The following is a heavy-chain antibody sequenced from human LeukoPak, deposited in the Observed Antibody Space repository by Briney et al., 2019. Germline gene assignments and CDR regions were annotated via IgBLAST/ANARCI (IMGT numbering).Heavy chain of an antibody. CDR1: GFTFSSYN. D-gene: IGHD2-2*01. CDR3: AREGGRYQLLLARIFGP. J-gene: IGHJ5*02. CDR2: ISSSSSYI. V-gene: IGHV3-21*01. Sequence: GGSLRLSCAASGFTFSSYNMNWVRQAPGKGLEWVSSISSSSSYIYYADSVKGRFTISRDNAKNSLYLQMNSLRAEDTAVYYCAREGGRYQLLLARIFGPWGQGTLVTVSS.